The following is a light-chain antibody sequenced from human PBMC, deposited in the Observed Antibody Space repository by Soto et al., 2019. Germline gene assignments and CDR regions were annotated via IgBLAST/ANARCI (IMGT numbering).Light chain of an antibody. CDR3: LQDFNYPIT. V-gene: IGKV1-5*01. CDR1: QSISSW. J-gene: IGKJ5*01. CDR2: DAS. Sequence: DIQMTQSPSTLSASVGDRVTITCRASQSISSWLAWYQQKPGKAPKLLIYDASILHSGVPSRFSGSGSGTDFTLTISSLLPEDFATYYCLQDFNYPITFGQGTRLEIK.